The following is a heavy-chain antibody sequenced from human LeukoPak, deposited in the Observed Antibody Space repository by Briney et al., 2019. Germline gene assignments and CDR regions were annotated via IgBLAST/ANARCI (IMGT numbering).Heavy chain of an antibody. CDR3: ARGGGVRGYGFQHWFDY. Sequence: GGSLRLSCAASGFTFTFSSYGMHWVRQAPGKGLEWVAFISYDGSNKYYADSVKGRFTISRDNSKNTLYLQVNSLRVEDTAVYYCARGGGVRGYGFQHWFDYWGQGTLVSVSS. CDR2: ISYDGSNK. D-gene: IGHD3/OR15-3a*01. V-gene: IGHV3-30*03. J-gene: IGHJ4*02. CDR1: GFTFTFSSYG.